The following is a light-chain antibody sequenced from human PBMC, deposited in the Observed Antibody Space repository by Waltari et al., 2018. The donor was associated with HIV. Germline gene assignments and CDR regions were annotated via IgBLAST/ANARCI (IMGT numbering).Light chain of an antibody. V-gene: IGKV1-NL1*01. CDR2: AVS. Sequence: DIQMTQSPSSLSASVGDRVTITCRASQDIRNSLAWYQQSPGKAPNLLLYAVSRLEDGVPSRFSGSGSGTHDTLTISSLQPEDFASYYCQQYSSPPLTFGGGTKVESK. J-gene: IGKJ4*01. CDR3: QQYSSPPLT. CDR1: QDIRNS.